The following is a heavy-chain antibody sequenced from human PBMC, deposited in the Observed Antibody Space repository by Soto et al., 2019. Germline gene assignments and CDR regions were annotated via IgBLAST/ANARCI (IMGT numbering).Heavy chain of an antibody. CDR1: GGSISSSDFY. CDR2: MYYSGST. CDR3: DSVNEDWGSYSLDP. D-gene: IGHD3-16*01. V-gene: IGHV4-39*01. Sequence: SETLSLTCTVSGGSISSSDFYWGWLRQTPGKGLEFIGSMYYSGSTYYNPSLKSRLTISVDTSKNQFTLKLISVTAADTAVYFCDSVNEDWGSYSLDPWGEGTLVTVSS. J-gene: IGHJ5*02.